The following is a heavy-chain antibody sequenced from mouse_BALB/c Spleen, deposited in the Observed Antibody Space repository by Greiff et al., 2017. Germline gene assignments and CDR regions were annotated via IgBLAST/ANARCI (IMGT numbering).Heavy chain of an antibody. D-gene: IGHD2-14*01. V-gene: IGHV3-2*02. CDR3: ARGEVRLAMDY. Sequence: EVQLQESGPGLVKPSQSLSLTCTVTGYSITSDYAWNWIRQFPGNKLEWMGYISYSGSTSYNPSLKSRISITRDTSKNQFFLQLNSVTTEDTATYYCARGEVRLAMDYWGQGTSVTVSS. CDR2: ISYSGST. J-gene: IGHJ4*01. CDR1: GYSITSDYA.